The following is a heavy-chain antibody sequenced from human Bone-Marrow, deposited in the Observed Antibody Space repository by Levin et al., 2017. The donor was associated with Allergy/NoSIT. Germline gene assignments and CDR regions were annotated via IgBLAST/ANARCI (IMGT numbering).Heavy chain of an antibody. D-gene: IGHD2-2*01. CDR1: GASVSTNDYF. CDR2: ISYDGRT. V-gene: IGHV4-39*01. Sequence: PGGSLRLSCSVSGASVSTNDYFWAWIRQPPGKGLEWIGSISYDGRTWFNPSLRSRITISRDTSKNQFSLQVTSVIAADTAVYYCVREESSAAASWGQGTLVTVSS. CDR3: VREESSAAAS. J-gene: IGHJ5*02.